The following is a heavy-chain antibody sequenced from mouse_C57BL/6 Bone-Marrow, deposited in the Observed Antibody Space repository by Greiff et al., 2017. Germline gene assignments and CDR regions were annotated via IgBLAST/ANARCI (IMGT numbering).Heavy chain of an antibody. D-gene: IGHD4-1*01. Sequence: QVQLQQSGAELVKPGASVKMSCKASGYTFTSYWITWVKQRPGQGLEWIGDIYPTSGRTNYTEKLKSKAILTVDTSSNTAYMQLSSLTSEDSAVFYCARSGPLGRSFDYWGQGTTLTGSA. CDR1: GYTFTSYW. CDR2: IYPTSGRT. J-gene: IGHJ2*01. V-gene: IGHV1-55*01. CDR3: ARSGPLGRSFDY.